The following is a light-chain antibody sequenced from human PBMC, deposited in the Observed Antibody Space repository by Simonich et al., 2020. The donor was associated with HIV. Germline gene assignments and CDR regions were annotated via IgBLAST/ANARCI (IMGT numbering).Light chain of an antibody. J-gene: IGKJ5*01. CDR3: QKYNSAPFT. CDR1: QGISRY. Sequence: IQLTQSPSFRAASVEHRVTTTCRASQGISRYLAWYQQKPGKAPKLLIYAASTLQSGVPSRFSGSGSGTEFTLTISSLQPEDVATYYCQKYNSAPFTFGQGTRLEIK. CDR2: AAS. V-gene: IGKV1-9*01.